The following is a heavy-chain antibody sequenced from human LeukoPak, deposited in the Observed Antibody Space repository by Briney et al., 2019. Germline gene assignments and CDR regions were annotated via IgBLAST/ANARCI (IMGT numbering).Heavy chain of an antibody. Sequence: GGSLRLSCAASGFTFSSYAMHWVRQAPGKGLEWVAVISYDGSNKYYADSVKGRFTISRDNSKNTLYLQMNSLRAEDTAVYYCARASIAVAGYGMDVWGQGTTVAVSS. V-gene: IGHV3-30-3*01. J-gene: IGHJ6*02. CDR1: GFTFSSYA. CDR3: ARASIAVAGYGMDV. D-gene: IGHD6-19*01. CDR2: ISYDGSNK.